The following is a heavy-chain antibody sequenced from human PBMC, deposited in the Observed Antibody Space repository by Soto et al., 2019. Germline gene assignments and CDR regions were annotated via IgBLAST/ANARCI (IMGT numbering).Heavy chain of an antibody. V-gene: IGHV2-70*01. Sequence: SGPTLVHPTQTLTLTCTFSGFSLSTSGMCVSWIRQPPGKALEWLALIDWDDDKYYSTSLKTRLTISKDTSKNQVVLTMTNMDPVDTATYYCARSPYYDYVWGSSRGYYFDYWGQGTLVTVSS. CDR1: GFSLSTSGMC. J-gene: IGHJ4*02. D-gene: IGHD3-16*02. CDR3: ARSPYYDYVWGSSRGYYFDY. CDR2: IDWDDDK.